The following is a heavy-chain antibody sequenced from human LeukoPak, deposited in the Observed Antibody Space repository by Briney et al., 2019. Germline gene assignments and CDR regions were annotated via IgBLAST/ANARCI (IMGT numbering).Heavy chain of an antibody. CDR2: INPNSGGT. CDR3: ARNRFGGVIDYGMDV. Sequence: ASVKVSCKASGYTFTGYYMHWVRQAPGQGLEWMGWINPNSGGTNYAQKFQGWATMTRDTSISTAYMELSRLRSDDTAVYYCARNRFGGVIDYGMDVWGKGTTVTVSS. CDR1: GYTFTGYY. V-gene: IGHV1-2*04. D-gene: IGHD3-16*02. J-gene: IGHJ6*04.